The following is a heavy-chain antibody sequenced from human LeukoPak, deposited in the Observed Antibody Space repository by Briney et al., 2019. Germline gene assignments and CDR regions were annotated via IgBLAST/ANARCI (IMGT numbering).Heavy chain of an antibody. D-gene: IGHD5-12*01. CDR2: ISAYNGNT. J-gene: IGHJ4*02. V-gene: IGHV1-18*01. Sequence: ASVKVSCKASGGTFSSYAISWVRQAPGQGLEWMGWISAYNGNTNYAQKLQGRVTMTTDTSTSTAYMELRSLRSDDTAVYYCARDKGGYGSFDYWGQGTLVTVSS. CDR3: ARDKGGYGSFDY. CDR1: GGTFSSYA.